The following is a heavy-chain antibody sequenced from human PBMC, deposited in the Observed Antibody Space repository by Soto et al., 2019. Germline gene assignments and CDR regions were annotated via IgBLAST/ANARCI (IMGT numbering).Heavy chain of an antibody. Sequence: QVQLVQSGAEVKKPGSSVKVSCKASGGTFSSYAISWVRQAPGQGLEWMGGIIPIFGTANYAQKFQGRVTITADESTSTAYMELSTLSSEYTAVYYCAGGGVSYGSGSYYYGRDYYDYGMDVWGQGTTVTVSS. CDR3: AGGGVSYGSGSYYYGRDYYDYGMDV. CDR2: IIPIFGTA. J-gene: IGHJ6*02. V-gene: IGHV1-69*01. D-gene: IGHD3-10*01. CDR1: GGTFSSYA.